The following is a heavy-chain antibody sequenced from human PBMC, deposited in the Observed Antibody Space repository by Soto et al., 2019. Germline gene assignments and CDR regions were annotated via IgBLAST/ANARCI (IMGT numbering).Heavy chain of an antibody. CDR2: ISSSSSTI. CDR1: GFTFSSYS. V-gene: IGHV3-48*01. Sequence: GGSLRLSCAASGFTFSSYSMNWVRQAPGKGLEWVSYISSSSSTIYYADSVKGRFTISRDNAKNSLYLQMNSLRAEDTAVYYCARDPPTIRYCSSTSCRSHFDYWGQGTLVTVSS. CDR3: ARDPPTIRYCSSTSCRSHFDY. J-gene: IGHJ4*02. D-gene: IGHD2-2*01.